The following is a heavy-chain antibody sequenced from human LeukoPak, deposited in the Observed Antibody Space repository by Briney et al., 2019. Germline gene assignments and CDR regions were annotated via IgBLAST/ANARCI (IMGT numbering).Heavy chain of an antibody. CDR2: IYYTGST. CDR3: ARLDRSGYEMGGTWFDP. J-gene: IGHJ5*02. Sequence: SETLSLTCTVSGASIRSSYWSWIRQPPGRGLEWIGYIYYTGSTNSNPSLKSRVTVSVDTSKNRFSLKLSSMTAADTAVYYCARLDRSGYEMGGTWFDPWGQGTLVTVSS. CDR1: GASIRSSY. V-gene: IGHV4-59*08. D-gene: IGHD3-22*01.